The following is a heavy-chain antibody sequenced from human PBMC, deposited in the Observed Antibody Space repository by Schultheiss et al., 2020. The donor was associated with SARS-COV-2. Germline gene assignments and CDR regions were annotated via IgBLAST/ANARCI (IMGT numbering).Heavy chain of an antibody. D-gene: IGHD5-18*01. CDR2: INSDGSST. J-gene: IGHJ6*02. Sequence: GGSLRLSCAASGFTFSSYAMSWVRQAPGKGLVWVSRINSDGSSTSYADSVKGRFTISRDNAKNTLYLQMNSLRAEDTAVYYCARVSVTWIQLWQRIDGMDVWGQGTTVTVSS. V-gene: IGHV3-74*01. CDR3: ARVSVTWIQLWQRIDGMDV. CDR1: GFTFSSYA.